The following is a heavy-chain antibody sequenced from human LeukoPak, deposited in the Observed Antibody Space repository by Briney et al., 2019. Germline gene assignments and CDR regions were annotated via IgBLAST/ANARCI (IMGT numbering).Heavy chain of an antibody. CDR1: GGTFSSYA. CDR3: ALSPPTTGRHPGYMDV. D-gene: IGHD1-14*01. Sequence: ASVKVSCKASGGTFSSYAISWVRQAPGQGLEWMGRIIPILGIANYAQKFQGRVTITADKSTSTAYMELSSLRSEDTAVYYCALSPPTTGRHPGYMDVWGKGTTVTVSS. CDR2: IIPILGIA. V-gene: IGHV1-69*04. J-gene: IGHJ6*03.